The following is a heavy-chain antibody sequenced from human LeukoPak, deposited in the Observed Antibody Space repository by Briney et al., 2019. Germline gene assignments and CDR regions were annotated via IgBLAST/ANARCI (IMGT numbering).Heavy chain of an antibody. D-gene: IGHD6-13*01. J-gene: IGHJ4*02. CDR2: ISWNGGSI. Sequence: GGSLRLSCAASGFTFDDYAMHWVRQAPGRGLEWVSGISWNGGSIGYADSVKGRFTISRDNAKNALYLQMNSLRAEDTALYYCAKDISSGIVSSSWDGNYFDYWGQGTLVTVSS. CDR1: GFTFDDYA. CDR3: AKDISSGIVSSSWDGNYFDY. V-gene: IGHV3-9*01.